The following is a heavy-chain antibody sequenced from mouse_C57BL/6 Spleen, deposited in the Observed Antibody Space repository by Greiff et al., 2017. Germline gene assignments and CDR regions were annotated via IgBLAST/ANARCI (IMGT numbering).Heavy chain of an antibody. Sequence: VQLQQSGAELVKPGASVKLSCKASGYTFTRYTITWVKQRTGQGLEWIGDIYPGSGNTKYNEKFKGKATMTVNTSSSTAYMELCSLTSEDSAVYYCANDYGSSYWYFDVWGTGTTVTVSS. D-gene: IGHD1-1*01. CDR2: IYPGSGNT. V-gene: IGHV1-55*01. J-gene: IGHJ1*03. CDR1: GYTFTRYT. CDR3: ANDYGSSYWYFDV.